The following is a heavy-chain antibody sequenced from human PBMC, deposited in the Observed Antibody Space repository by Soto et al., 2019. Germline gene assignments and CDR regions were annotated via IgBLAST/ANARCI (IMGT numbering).Heavy chain of an antibody. V-gene: IGHV4-34*01. D-gene: IGHD3-9*01. CDR1: GGSFSGYY. J-gene: IGHJ3*02. Sequence: SETLSLTCAVYGGSFSGYYWSWIRQPPGKGLEWIGEINHSGSTNYNPSLKSRVTISVDTSKNQFSLKLSSVTAADTAVYYCARQVYDYILTGYCRLSTAFDIWGQGTMVTVSS. CDR3: ARQVYDYILTGYCRLSTAFDI. CDR2: INHSGST.